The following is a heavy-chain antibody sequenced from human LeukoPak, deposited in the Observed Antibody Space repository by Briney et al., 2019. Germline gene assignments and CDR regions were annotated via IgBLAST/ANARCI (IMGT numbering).Heavy chain of an antibody. V-gene: IGHV4-4*02. J-gene: IGHJ6*03. Sequence: SETLSLTCAVSGGSISSSNWWSWVRQPPGKGLEWIGEIYHSGSTNYNPSLKSRVTISVDTSKNQFSLKLSSVTAADTAVYYCARGVPKTSYYYYYMDVWGKGTTVTVSS. CDR1: GGSISSSNW. CDR3: ARGVPKTSYYYYYMDV. D-gene: IGHD4-11*01. CDR2: IYHSGST.